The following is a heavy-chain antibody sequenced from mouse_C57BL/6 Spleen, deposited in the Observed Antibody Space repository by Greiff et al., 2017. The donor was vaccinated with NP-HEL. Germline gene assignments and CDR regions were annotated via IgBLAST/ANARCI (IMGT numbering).Heavy chain of an antibody. CDR2: ISYDGSN. D-gene: IGHD1-1*01. V-gene: IGHV3-6*01. CDR3: ARITTVVATYYFDY. J-gene: IGHJ2*01. CDR1: GYSITSGYY. Sequence: EVKLQESGPGLVKPSQSLSLTCSVTGYSITSGYYWNWIRQFPGNKLEWMGYISYDGSNNYNPSLKNRISITRDPSKNQFFLKLNSVTTEDTATYYCARITTVVATYYFDYWGQGTTLTVSS.